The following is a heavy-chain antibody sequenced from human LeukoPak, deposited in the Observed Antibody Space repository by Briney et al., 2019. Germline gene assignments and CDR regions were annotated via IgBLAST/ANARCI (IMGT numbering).Heavy chain of an antibody. Sequence: PSETLSLTCTVSGGSISSYYWSWIRQPVGKGLEWIGRIYTTGSTNYNPSPKSRVTMSVDTSKNQFSLNLGSVSAADTAVYYCARDRTYGGNSGFDYWGQGTLVTVSS. CDR2: IYTTGST. J-gene: IGHJ4*02. CDR3: ARDRTYGGNSGFDY. CDR1: GGSISSYY. D-gene: IGHD4-23*01. V-gene: IGHV4-4*07.